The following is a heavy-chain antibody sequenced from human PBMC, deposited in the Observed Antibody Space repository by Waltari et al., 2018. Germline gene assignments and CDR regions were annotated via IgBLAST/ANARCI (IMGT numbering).Heavy chain of an antibody. Sequence: QVQLVQSGAEVKKPGSSVKVSCKASGGTFSSYAISWVRQAPGQGLEWMGRIRPILGIANNAQKFQGRVTITADKSTSTAYMELSSLRSEDTAVYYCARDDCGGDCYPTDPWGQGTLVTVSS. CDR2: IRPILGIA. D-gene: IGHD2-21*02. CDR3: ARDDCGGDCYPTDP. J-gene: IGHJ5*02. CDR1: GGTFSSYA. V-gene: IGHV1-69*04.